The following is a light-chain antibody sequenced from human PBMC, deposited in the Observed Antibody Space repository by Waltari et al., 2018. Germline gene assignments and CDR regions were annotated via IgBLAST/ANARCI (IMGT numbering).Light chain of an antibody. CDR3: VSWDDSLNGPA. CDR2: SNN. CDR1: TSNIGSHP. V-gene: IGLV1-44*01. J-gene: IGLJ2*01. Sequence: QSVLTQPPSASGTPGQTVTISSSGRTSNIGSHPVLWYQQLPGKAPKLLTYSNNQRPSGVPDRFSASKSGTSASRAISGLRSEDEADYYCVSWDDSLNGPAVGGGTKLTVL.